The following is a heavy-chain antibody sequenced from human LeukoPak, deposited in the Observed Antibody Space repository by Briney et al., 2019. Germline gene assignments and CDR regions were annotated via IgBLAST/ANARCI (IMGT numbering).Heavy chain of an antibody. D-gene: IGHD1-14*01. CDR2: ISAYNGNT. J-gene: IGHJ2*01. CDR3: ARGPSGDWYFDL. V-gene: IGHV1-18*01. CDR1: GGTFSSYA. Sequence: ASVKVSCKASGGTFSSYAISWVRQAPGQGLEWMGWISAYNGNTNYAQKLQGRVTMTTDTSTSTAYMELRSLRSDDTAVYYCARGPSGDWYFDLWGRGTLVTVSS.